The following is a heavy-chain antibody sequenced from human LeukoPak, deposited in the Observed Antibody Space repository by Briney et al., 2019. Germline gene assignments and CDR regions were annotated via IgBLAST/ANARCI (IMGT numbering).Heavy chain of an antibody. V-gene: IGHV3-23*03. J-gene: IGHJ4*02. CDR1: GFTFSSYA. D-gene: IGHD2-21*01. Sequence: GGSLRLSCAASGFTFSSYAMSWVRQAPGKGLEWVSVIYSGGRTYYADSVKGRFTISRDNSKNTLYLQMNSLRAEDTAVYYCAKLGQKLWWSTNDCWGQGTLVTVSS. CDR3: AKLGQKLWWSTNDC. CDR2: IYSGGRT.